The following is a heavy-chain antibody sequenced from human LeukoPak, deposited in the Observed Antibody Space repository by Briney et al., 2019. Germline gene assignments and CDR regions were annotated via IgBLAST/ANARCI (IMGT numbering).Heavy chain of an antibody. Sequence: GGSLRLSCTASGFTFSSFGLHWVRQAPGKGLEWVAVISYDGSNKYYADSVKGRFTISRDNSKNTLYLQMNSLRAEDTAVYYCAKPARTDYADYWGQGTLVTVSS. CDR3: AKPARTDYADY. CDR1: GFTFSSFG. J-gene: IGHJ4*02. CDR2: ISYDGSNK. V-gene: IGHV3-30*18. D-gene: IGHD1-14*01.